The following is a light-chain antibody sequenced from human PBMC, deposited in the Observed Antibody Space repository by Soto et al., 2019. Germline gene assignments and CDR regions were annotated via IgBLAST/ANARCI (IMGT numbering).Light chain of an antibody. J-gene: IGLJ1*01. CDR2: LGD. V-gene: IGLV1-47*02. Sequence: QSVLTQPPSASSTPGQPVTISCSGITSNIGTFYVYWYQHLPGTAPKLLIYLGDQRASGVSDRFSGSKSGTSASLAINGLRSDDEADYYCAAWDDNLNAYVFGSGTKVTVL. CDR3: AAWDDNLNAYV. CDR1: TSNIGTFY.